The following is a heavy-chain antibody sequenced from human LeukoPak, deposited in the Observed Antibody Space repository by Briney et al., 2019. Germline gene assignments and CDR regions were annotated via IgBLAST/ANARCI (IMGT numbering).Heavy chain of an antibody. J-gene: IGHJ5*02. D-gene: IGHD3-3*01. CDR2: ISGYNGNT. CDR1: GATLNSHG. CDR3: VRANMVFGVDIEQNWFDL. Sequence: ASVKVSCQASGATLNSHGVNWVRQAPGQGLEWMGWISGYNGNTNYARKVQGRVTLTRDASTSTAYMELRNLRFDDTAIYFCVRANMVFGVDIEQNWFDLWGQGTRVIVSS. V-gene: IGHV1-18*01.